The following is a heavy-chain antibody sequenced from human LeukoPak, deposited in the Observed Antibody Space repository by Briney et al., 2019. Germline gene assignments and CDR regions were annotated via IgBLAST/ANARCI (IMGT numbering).Heavy chain of an antibody. CDR2: IKHDGSEK. V-gene: IGHV3-7*01. Sequence: GGSLRLSCAASGCIFTNYFMSWVRQAPGKGLEWVASIKHDGSEKYYVDSVRGRFTLSRDNAKNSLYLQMNSLRDEDTAVYYCARGDYGDRDLDYWGQGTLVTVSS. CDR3: ARGDYGDRDLDY. D-gene: IGHD4-17*01. CDR1: GCIFTNYF. J-gene: IGHJ4*02.